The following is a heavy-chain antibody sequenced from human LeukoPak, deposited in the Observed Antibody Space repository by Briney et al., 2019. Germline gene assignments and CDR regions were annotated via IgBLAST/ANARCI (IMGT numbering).Heavy chain of an antibody. Sequence: PGGSLRLSCAASGFTFSSYSMNWVRPAPGKGLEWGSSISSSSSYIYYADSVKGRFTISRDNAKNSLYLQMNSLRAEDTAVYYCARDGVLTGYYAYDAFDIWGQGTMVTVSS. CDR2: ISSSSSYI. CDR3: ARDGVLTGYYAYDAFDI. J-gene: IGHJ3*02. V-gene: IGHV3-21*01. D-gene: IGHD3-9*01. CDR1: GFTFSSYS.